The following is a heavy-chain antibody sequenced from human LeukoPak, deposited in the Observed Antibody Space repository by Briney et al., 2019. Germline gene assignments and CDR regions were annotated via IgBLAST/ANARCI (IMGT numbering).Heavy chain of an antibody. J-gene: IGHJ4*02. V-gene: IGHV3-9*01. CDR2: ISWDRGCI. CDR3: AKDMRYWDSSGYYF. CDR1: GFTFADYA. Sequence: LAGRSLRLSCAASGFTFADYATHWVRQAPGKGLGWVSGISWDRGCIGYAECVNGRFTIYRDNAKNSLYLQMNSVRAAETSLYYCAKDMRYWDSSGYYFGGQGTLVTVSS. D-gene: IGHD3-22*01.